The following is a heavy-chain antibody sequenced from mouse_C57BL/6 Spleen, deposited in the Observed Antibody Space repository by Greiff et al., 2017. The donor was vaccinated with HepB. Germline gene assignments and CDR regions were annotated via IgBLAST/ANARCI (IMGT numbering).Heavy chain of an antibody. CDR2: IDPSDSET. Sequence: VQLQQPGAELVRPGSSVKLSCKASGYTFTSYWMHWVKQRPIQGLEWIGNIDPSDSETHYNQKFKDKATLTVDKSSNTAYMQLSSLTSEDSAVYYCAREDYDGPWFAYWGQGTLVTVSA. CDR3: AREDYDGPWFAY. CDR1: GYTFTSYW. V-gene: IGHV1-52*01. D-gene: IGHD2-4*01. J-gene: IGHJ3*01.